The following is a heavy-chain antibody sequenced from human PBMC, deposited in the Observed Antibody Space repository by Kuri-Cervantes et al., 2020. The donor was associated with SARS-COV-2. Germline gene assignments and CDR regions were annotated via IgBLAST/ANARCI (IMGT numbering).Heavy chain of an antibody. Sequence: GESLKISCAASGFTFSSYWMSWDRQAPGKGLEWVANIKQDGSEKYYVDSVKGRFTISRDNAKNSLYLQMNSLRAEDTAVYYCARGDFWSGEYIDAFDIWGQGTMVTVSS. CDR1: GFTFSSYW. V-gene: IGHV3-7*01. CDR2: IKQDGSEK. D-gene: IGHD3-3*01. CDR3: ARGDFWSGEYIDAFDI. J-gene: IGHJ3*02.